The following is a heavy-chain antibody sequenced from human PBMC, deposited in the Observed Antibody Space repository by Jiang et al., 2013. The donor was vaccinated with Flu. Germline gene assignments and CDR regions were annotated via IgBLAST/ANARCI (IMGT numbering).Heavy chain of an antibody. CDR1: GFSFSNYA. V-gene: IGHV3-23*04. CDR3: AKALAVVIRTYFDS. Sequence: VQLVESGGGLVQPGGSRRLSCAASGFSFSNYAMSWVRQAPGKGLEWVAIMSSTGDNTFYADSVKGRFSISRDNSKNTLYLQMHSLRAEDTAVYYCAKALAVVIRTYFDSWGQGTLVTVSS. J-gene: IGHJ4*02. CDR2: MSSTGDNT. D-gene: IGHD3-3*01.